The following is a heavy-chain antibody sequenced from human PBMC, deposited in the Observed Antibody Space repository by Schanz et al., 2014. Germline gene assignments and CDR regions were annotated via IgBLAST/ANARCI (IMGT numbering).Heavy chain of an antibody. J-gene: IGHJ6*02. D-gene: IGHD3-10*01. CDR2: ISGSGDHT. CDR3: ARAQGVIRLYYGVDV. V-gene: IGHV3-23*01. Sequence: EVQLLESGGGLIQPGGSLRLSCAASGFTFRSYAMSWVRQAPGKGLEWVSVISGSGDHTHYADSVKGRFTISRDTSGNTLYLQMNSLTGEDTAVYYCARAQGVIRLYYGVDVWGQGTTVTVSS. CDR1: GFTFRSYA.